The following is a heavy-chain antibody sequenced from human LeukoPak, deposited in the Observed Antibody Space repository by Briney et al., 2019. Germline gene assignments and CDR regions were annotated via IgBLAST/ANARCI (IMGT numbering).Heavy chain of an antibody. V-gene: IGHV4-59*12. J-gene: IGHJ3*02. D-gene: IGHD3-10*01. CDR3: AKSNGYGLVDI. CDR1: GGSIGSYH. Sequence: ASETLSLTCTVSGGSIGSYHWTWIRQPPGKGLEWIGYIYYNGTTHYNPSLKSRVTISVDTSRNQFSLNLNSVTAADTAVYYCAKSNGYGLVDIWGQGTMVTVSS. CDR2: IYYNGTT.